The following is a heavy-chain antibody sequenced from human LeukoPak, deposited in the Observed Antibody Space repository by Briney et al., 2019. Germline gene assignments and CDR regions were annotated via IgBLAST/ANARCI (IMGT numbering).Heavy chain of an antibody. Sequence: ASVKVSCKASGYSFISFYIHWVRQAPGQGLEWMGWISADNGNTKYADKLQGRVTMTTDTSTTTAYMELRSMRSDDTAVYYCARGVWWPHSGLDYWGQGTLVTVSS. J-gene: IGHJ4*02. CDR1: GYSFISFY. D-gene: IGHD4/OR15-4a*01. CDR3: ARGVWWPHSGLDY. CDR2: ISADNGNT. V-gene: IGHV1-18*04.